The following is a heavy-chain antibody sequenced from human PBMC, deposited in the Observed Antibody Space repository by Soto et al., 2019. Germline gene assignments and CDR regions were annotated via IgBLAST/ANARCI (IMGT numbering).Heavy chain of an antibody. D-gene: IGHD4-17*01. Sequence: QVQLVESGGGLVKPGGSLRLSCAASGFSFSDYYMSWIRQAPGKGLEWVSYISSRGGTKYYADSVKGRFTISRDNAKNSLYLQMSSLRAEDTAVYYCARGMTTVTAFDYWGQGTLVTVSS. CDR1: GFSFSDYY. CDR3: ARGMTTVTAFDY. J-gene: IGHJ4*02. CDR2: ISSRGGTK. V-gene: IGHV3-11*01.